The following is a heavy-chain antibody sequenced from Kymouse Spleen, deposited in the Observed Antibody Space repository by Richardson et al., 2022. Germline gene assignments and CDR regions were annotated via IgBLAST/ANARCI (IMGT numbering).Heavy chain of an antibody. J-gene: IGHJ4*02. D-gene: IGHD1-26*01. CDR3: ARDGRSGSYLFDY. V-gene: IGHV3-21*03. CDR2: ISSSSSYI. CDR1: GFTFSSYS. Sequence: EVQLVESGGGLVKPGGSLRLSCAASGFTFSSYSMNWVRQAPGKGLEWVSSISSSSSYIYYADSVKGRFTISRDNAKNSLYLQMNSLRAEDTAVYYCARDGRSGSYLFDYWGQGTLVTVSS.